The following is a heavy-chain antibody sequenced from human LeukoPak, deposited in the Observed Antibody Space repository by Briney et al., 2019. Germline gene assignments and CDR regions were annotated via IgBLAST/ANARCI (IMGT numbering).Heavy chain of an antibody. Sequence: GGPLRLSCAASGFTFSSYGMHWVRQAPGKGLEWVAFIRYDGSNKYYADSVKGRFTISRDNSKNTLYLQMNSLRAEDTAVYYCAKSGYDFGGWFDPWGQGTLVTVSS. V-gene: IGHV3-30*02. D-gene: IGHD5-12*01. CDR3: AKSGYDFGGWFDP. CDR2: IRYDGSNK. J-gene: IGHJ5*02. CDR1: GFTFSSYG.